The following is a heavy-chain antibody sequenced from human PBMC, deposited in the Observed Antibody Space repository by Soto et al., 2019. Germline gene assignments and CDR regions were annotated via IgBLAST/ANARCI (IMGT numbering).Heavy chain of an antibody. Sequence: QVQLVQSGAEVKKPGASVKVSCKASGYTFTSYGISWVRQAPGQGLEWMGWISAYNGNTNYAQKLQGRVTMTTDTSMSTAYMELRSLRSDDTAVYYCARESPNCSSTSCYVWGNWFDPWGQGTLVTVSS. CDR1: GYTFTSYG. J-gene: IGHJ5*02. D-gene: IGHD2-2*01. V-gene: IGHV1-18*01. CDR2: ISAYNGNT. CDR3: ARESPNCSSTSCYVWGNWFDP.